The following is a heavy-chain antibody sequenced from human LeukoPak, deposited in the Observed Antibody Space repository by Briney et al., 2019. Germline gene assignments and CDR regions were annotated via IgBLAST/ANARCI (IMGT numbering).Heavy chain of an antibody. V-gene: IGHV4-39*01. CDR2: IYYSGST. CDR1: GGSISSSSYY. J-gene: IGHJ4*02. CDR3: ARIETTVTPFDY. D-gene: IGHD4-17*01. Sequence: SETLSLTCTVSGGSISSSSYYWGWIRQPPGKGLEWIGSIYYSGSTYYNPSLKSRVTISVDTSKNQFSLKLSSVTAADTAVYYCARIETTVTPFDYWGQGTLVTVSS.